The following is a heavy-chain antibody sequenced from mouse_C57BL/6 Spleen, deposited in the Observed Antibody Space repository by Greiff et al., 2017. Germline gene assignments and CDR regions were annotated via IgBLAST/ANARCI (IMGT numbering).Heavy chain of an antibody. J-gene: IGHJ2*01. Sequence: VQLKESGAELVKPGASVKLSCTASGFNIKDYYMHWVKQRTEQGLEWIGRIDPEDGETKYAPKFPGKATITADTSSNTAYLQLSSLTSEDTAVYYCARRDFHYYGSSYGYFYYWGQGTTLTVSS. D-gene: IGHD1-1*01. CDR2: IDPEDGET. CDR1: GFNIKDYY. V-gene: IGHV14-2*01. CDR3: ARRDFHYYGSSYGYFYY.